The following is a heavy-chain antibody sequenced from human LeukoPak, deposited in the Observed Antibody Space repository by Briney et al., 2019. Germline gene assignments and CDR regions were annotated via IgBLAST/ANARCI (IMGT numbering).Heavy chain of an antibody. V-gene: IGHV4-39*07. Sequence: SETLSLTCTVSGVSISSSSYYWGWIRQPPGKGLEWIGSIYYSGSTYYNPSLKSRVTISVDTSKNQFSLKLSSVTAADTAVYYCARVGSTSVWGYYYYYMDVWGKGTTVTVS. CDR3: ARVGSTSVWGYYYYYMDV. CDR1: GVSISSSSYY. D-gene: IGHD3-16*01. J-gene: IGHJ6*03. CDR2: IYYSGST.